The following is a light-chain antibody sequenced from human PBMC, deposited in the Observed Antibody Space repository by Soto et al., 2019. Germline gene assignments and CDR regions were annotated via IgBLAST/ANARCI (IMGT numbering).Light chain of an antibody. Sequence: QSVLTQPASVSGSPGQSITISCTGTSSDVGAYDYVSWYQQHPGKAPKFMIYEVTNRPPGVSHRFSGSRSGNTASLTISGLQAEDEADYYCSSYTSTSTYVFGTGTKLTVL. CDR3: SSYTSTSTYV. J-gene: IGLJ1*01. CDR2: EVT. V-gene: IGLV2-14*01. CDR1: SSDVGAYDY.